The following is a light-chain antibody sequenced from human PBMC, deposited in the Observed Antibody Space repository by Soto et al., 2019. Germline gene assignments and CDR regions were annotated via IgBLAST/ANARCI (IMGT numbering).Light chain of an antibody. V-gene: IGKV3-11*01. CDR3: QQRCDLPIT. CDR1: PSVYTL. J-gene: IGKJ4*02. CDR2: DAS. Sequence: EIVLTQSPATLSLSPGERATLSCRASPSVYTLLSGYEQKPGQVPRLLIYDASNRATGITARFSGSGSGTDFTLTISSLEPEDFAVYYCQQRCDLPITFDGGTMVEI.